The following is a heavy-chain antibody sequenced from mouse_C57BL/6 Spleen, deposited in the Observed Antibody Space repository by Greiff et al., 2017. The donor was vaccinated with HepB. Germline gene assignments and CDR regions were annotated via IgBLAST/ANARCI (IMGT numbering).Heavy chain of an antibody. CDR1: GYTFTSYW. Sequence: QVQLKQPGTELVKPGASVKLSCKASGYTFTSYWMHWVKQRPGQGLEWIGNINPSNGGTNYNEKFKSKATLTVDKSSSTAYMQLSSLTSEDSVVYYCARRSQTGTGFAYWGQGTLVTVSA. V-gene: IGHV1-53*01. D-gene: IGHD4-1*01. J-gene: IGHJ3*01. CDR2: INPSNGGT. CDR3: ARRSQTGTGFAY.